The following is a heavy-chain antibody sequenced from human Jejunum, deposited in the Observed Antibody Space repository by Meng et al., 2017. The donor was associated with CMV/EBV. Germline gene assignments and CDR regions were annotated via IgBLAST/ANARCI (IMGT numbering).Heavy chain of an antibody. CDR3: ARTQYLRFDCFNI. Sequence: SGFSFSTSWMSWVRQAPGKGLEWVANIKQDGSEKYYLDSVKGRFTISRDTAKSSLYLEMNSLRAEDTAMYYCARTQYLRFDCFNIWGQGTRVTVSS. CDR1: GFSFSTSW. CDR2: IKQDGSEK. J-gene: IGHJ3*02. D-gene: IGHD5-12*01. V-gene: IGHV3-7*01.